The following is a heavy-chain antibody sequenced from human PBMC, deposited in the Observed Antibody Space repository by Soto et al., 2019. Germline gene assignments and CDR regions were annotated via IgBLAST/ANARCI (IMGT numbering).Heavy chain of an antibody. CDR2: IIPMFGTA. CDR1: GGTFSTYT. J-gene: IGHJ6*02. Sequence: QVQLVQSGAEVKKPGSSVKVSCKASGGTFSTYTINWVRQAPGQGLEWMGGIIPMFGTANYAQKFQGRVTITADESTSTAYMDLSSLRSEDTDVYYCARRYCISTSCHYYGMDVWGQGTTVTVSS. V-gene: IGHV1-69*12. D-gene: IGHD2-2*01. CDR3: ARRYCISTSCHYYGMDV.